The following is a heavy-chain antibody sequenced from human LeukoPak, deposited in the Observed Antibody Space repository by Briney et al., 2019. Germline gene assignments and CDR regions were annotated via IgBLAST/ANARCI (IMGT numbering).Heavy chain of an antibody. J-gene: IGHJ5*02. V-gene: IGHV2-5*01. CDR2: ISWNDDK. D-gene: IGHD1-7*01. Sequence: SGPTLVNPTQTLTLTCTFSGFSLSTSGVGVGWIRQPPGKALKWLALISWNDDKRYTPSLKSRLTITKDTSKNQVVLTMTNMDPVDTATYYCAHKNWNYVDGWFDPWGQGTLVTVSS. CDR1: GFSLSTSGVG. CDR3: AHKNWNYVDGWFDP.